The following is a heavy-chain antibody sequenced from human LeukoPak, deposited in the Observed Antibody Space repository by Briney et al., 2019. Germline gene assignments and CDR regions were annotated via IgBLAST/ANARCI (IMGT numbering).Heavy chain of an antibody. Sequence: GGSLRLSCAASGFTFSSYAMHWVRQAPGKGLEWVAVISYDGSNKYYADSVKGRFTISRGNSKNTLYLQMNSLRAEDTAVYYCARRGPLSLFDYWGQGTLVTVSS. CDR1: GFTFSSYA. CDR3: ARRGPLSLFDY. CDR2: ISYDGSNK. V-gene: IGHV3-30-3*01. J-gene: IGHJ4*02. D-gene: IGHD1-26*01.